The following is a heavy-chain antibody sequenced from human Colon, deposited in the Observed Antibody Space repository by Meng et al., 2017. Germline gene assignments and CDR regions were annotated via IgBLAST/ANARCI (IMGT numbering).Heavy chain of an antibody. CDR3: ARGNRGYFYGMDV. V-gene: IGHV3-33*01. CDR2: IWYDGTKK. D-gene: IGHD1-14*01. J-gene: IGHJ6*02. Sequence: GESLKISCSASGFAFSNYGFHWVRQAPGKGLEWVAVIWYDGTKKSYVDSVKGRFTISRGNSKSTFYLQMNSLSAEDTAIYYCARGNRGYFYGMDVWGQGTTVTVSS. CDR1: GFAFSNYG.